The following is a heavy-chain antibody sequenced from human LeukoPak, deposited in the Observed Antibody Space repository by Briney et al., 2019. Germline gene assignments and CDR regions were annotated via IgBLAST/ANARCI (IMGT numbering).Heavy chain of an antibody. CDR1: GFTFDDYG. Sequence: PGGSLRLSCAASGFTFDDYGMSWVRQAPGKGLEWLANINKEGSDQYYVDSVKGRFTISRDNAQNSIYLQVNSLRADDTAVYYCVREVPGIMVAFDLWGQGTMLSVSS. CDR3: VREVPGIMVAFDL. D-gene: IGHD2-2*01. CDR2: INKEGSDQ. V-gene: IGHV3-7*04. J-gene: IGHJ3*01.